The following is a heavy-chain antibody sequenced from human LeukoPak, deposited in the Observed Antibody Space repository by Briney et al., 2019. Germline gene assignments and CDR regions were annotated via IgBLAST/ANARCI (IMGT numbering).Heavy chain of an antibody. V-gene: IGHV3-33*01. J-gene: IGHJ4*02. CDR1: GFTFSTSG. CDR3: ARARGVSTGYRPIDY. Sequence: PGGSLRLSCAASGFTFSTSGMHWVRQAPGRGLEWVAVIWYDGSNKHYAEPVKGRFSISRDNSKSTLYLQMNSLRAEDTAVYYCARARGVSTGYRPIDYWGQGTLVTVSS. D-gene: IGHD3-22*01. CDR2: IWYDGSNK.